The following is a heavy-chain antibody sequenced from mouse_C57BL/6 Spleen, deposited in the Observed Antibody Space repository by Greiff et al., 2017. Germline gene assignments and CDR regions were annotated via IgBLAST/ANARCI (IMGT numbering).Heavy chain of an antibody. CDR3: ARSSMVEYYYAMDY. D-gene: IGHD2-1*01. Sequence: QVQLQQSDAELVKPGASVKISCKVSGYTFTDHTIHWMKQRPEQGLEWIGYIYPRDGSTKYNEKFKGKATLTADKSSSTSYIQLNSLSSEDSAVYFCARSSMVEYYYAMDYWGQGTSVTVSS. V-gene: IGHV1-78*01. CDR2: IYPRDGST. CDR1: GYTFTDHT. J-gene: IGHJ4*01.